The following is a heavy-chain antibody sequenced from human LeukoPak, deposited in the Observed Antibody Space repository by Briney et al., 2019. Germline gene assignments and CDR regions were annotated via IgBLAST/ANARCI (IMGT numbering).Heavy chain of an antibody. CDR3: ARVRDWSGGWGYFDY. CDR1: GGSISSYY. D-gene: IGHD6-19*01. J-gene: IGHJ4*02. Sequence: SETLSLPCTVSGGSISSYYWSWIRQPPGKGLEWIGYIYYSGSTNYNPSLKSRVTISVDTSKNQFSLRLSCVTAADTAVYYCARVRDWSGGWGYFDYWGQGTLVTVSS. CDR2: IYYSGST. V-gene: IGHV4-59*01.